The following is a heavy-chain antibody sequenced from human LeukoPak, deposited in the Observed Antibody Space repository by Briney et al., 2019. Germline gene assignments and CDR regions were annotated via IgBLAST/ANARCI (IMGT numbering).Heavy chain of an antibody. CDR2: ISSSGIHI. J-gene: IGHJ4*02. Sequence: GGSLRLSCAASGFTFSSFTMNWVRQAPGKGLEWVSSISSSGIHIYYADSLEGRFTISRDNAKNSLFLQMNSLRAEDTAVYYCARSESLTGYGFDYWGQGTLVTVSS. D-gene: IGHD3-9*01. CDR1: GFTFSSFT. V-gene: IGHV3-21*01. CDR3: ARSESLTGYGFDY.